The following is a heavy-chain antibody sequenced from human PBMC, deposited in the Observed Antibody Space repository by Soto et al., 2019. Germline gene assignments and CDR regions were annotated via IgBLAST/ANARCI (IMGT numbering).Heavy chain of an antibody. CDR3: ATSRDAYKYYFHYGMDV. V-gene: IGHV3-30*03. D-gene: IGHD1-1*01. CDR2: ILYDGSNK. Sequence: VGSLRLSCAASGFTFSNYGMHWVRQTPGKGLEWVALILYDGSNKYYADSVKGRFTISRDNSKNTLYLQVSSLRAEDTAVDYWATSRDAYKYYFHYGMDVRGQGAMGTASS. J-gene: IGHJ6*01. CDR1: GFTFSNYG.